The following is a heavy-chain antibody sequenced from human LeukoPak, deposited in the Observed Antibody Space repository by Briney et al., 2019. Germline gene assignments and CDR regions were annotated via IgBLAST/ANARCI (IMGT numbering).Heavy chain of an antibody. CDR2: ISTYNGDT. D-gene: IGHD2-2*01. CDR1: GYTFTTYG. V-gene: IGHV1-18*01. J-gene: IGHJ3*02. CDR3: ARESLLNRIVVVPAGDAFDI. Sequence: ASVKVFCKASGYTFTTYGISWARQAPGQGLEWMGWISTYNGDTNYAQKFQDRVTMTTDTSTSTAYMELRSLRSDDTAVYYCARESLLNRIVVVPAGDAFDIWGQGTMVTVSS.